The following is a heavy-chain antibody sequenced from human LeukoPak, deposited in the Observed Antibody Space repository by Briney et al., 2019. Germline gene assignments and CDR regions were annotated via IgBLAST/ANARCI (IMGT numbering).Heavy chain of an antibody. D-gene: IGHD1-26*01. CDR2: TYNGVNT. CDR1: GASVSSASY. CDR3: ARSRAFNSGAFDP. J-gene: IGHJ5*02. Sequence: SETLSLTCTVSGASVSSASYWTWIRQPPGKGVEWIAHTYNGVNTNYNPSLKSRVTISVDTSKNQFSLRLNSVTAADTAVYYCARSRAFNSGAFDPWGQGSLVTVSS. V-gene: IGHV4-61*01.